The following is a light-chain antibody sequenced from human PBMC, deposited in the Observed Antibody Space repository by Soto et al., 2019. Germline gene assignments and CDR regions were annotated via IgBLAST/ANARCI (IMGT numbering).Light chain of an antibody. Sequence: DFQMTPSPSTLSASIGDRVTITCRASQFINGWLAWYQQKPGKAPKLLIFDASSLEGGVPSRFSGSGSGTEFTLTISSLQPDDIATYYCQQYNTYSRTFGQGTKVDIK. CDR3: QQYNTYSRT. CDR2: DAS. CDR1: QFINGW. J-gene: IGKJ1*01. V-gene: IGKV1-5*01.